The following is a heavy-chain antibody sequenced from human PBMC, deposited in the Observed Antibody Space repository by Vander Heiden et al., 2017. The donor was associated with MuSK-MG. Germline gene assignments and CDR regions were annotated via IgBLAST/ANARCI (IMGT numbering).Heavy chain of an antibody. CDR3: ARDAPMVQGGSTRYYYYYYMDV. CDR2: IYYSGST. J-gene: IGHJ6*03. D-gene: IGHD3-10*01. Sequence: QVQLQESGPGLVKPSETLSLTCTVSGGSVSSGSYYWSWIRQPPGKGLEWIEYIYYSGSTNYNPSLKSRVTISVDTSKNQFSLKLSSVTAADTAVYYCARDAPMVQGGSTRYYYYYYMDVWGKGTTGTVAS. CDR1: GGSVSSGSYY. V-gene: IGHV4-61*01.